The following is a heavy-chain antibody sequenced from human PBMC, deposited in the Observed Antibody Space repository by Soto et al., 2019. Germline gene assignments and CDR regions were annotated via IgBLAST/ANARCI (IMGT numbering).Heavy chain of an antibody. CDR2: TYYRPKWYN. CDR3: AARITIFGVVIEAFDI. CDR1: GDSVSSNSAA. D-gene: IGHD3-3*01. V-gene: IGHV6-1*01. J-gene: IGHJ3*02. Sequence: SQTLSLTCAISGDSVSSNSAAWNLIRQSPSRGLEWLGRTYYRPKWYNDYAVSVKSRITINPDTSKNQFSLQLNSVTPEDTAVYYCAARITIFGVVIEAFDIWGQGTMVTVSS.